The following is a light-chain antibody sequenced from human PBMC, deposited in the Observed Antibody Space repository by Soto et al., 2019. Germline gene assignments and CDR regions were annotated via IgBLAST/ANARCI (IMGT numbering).Light chain of an antibody. V-gene: IGKV4-1*01. CDR2: WAS. CDR3: HHRTNWPPA. J-gene: IGKJ5*01. Sequence: DIVMTQSPDSLAVSLGERATINCKSSQIVLYSSNNKNYLAWYQQKPGQPPKLLIYWASTRESGVPDRFSGGGSGTDFTLTISSLEPEDFAVYYCHHRTNWPPAFGQGTRLEIK. CDR1: QIVLYSSNNKNY.